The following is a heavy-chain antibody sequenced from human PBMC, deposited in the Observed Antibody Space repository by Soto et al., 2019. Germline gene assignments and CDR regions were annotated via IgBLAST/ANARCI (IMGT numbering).Heavy chain of an antibody. D-gene: IGHD6-13*01. CDR3: ARARATIAAAAIFDC. Sequence: QVQLQESGPGLVKPSGTLSLTCAVSGGSISTSNWWSWVRQPPGKGLEWIGEVYRTGSTNYNPSLESRLTISVAKSKNQFSLTLTSVTAADTAVYYCARARATIAAAAIFDCWGQGTLVTVSS. CDR1: GGSISTSNW. V-gene: IGHV4-4*02. J-gene: IGHJ4*02. CDR2: VYRTGST.